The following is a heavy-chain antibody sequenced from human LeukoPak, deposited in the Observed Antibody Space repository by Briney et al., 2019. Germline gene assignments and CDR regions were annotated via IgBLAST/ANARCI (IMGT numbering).Heavy chain of an antibody. CDR2: INYSGNS. D-gene: IGHD2-21*01. J-gene: IGHJ4*02. Sequence: SETLSLTCIVSGDSISTDYWSWIRQSPGRVLEWIGYINYSGNSEYNPSLKSRVTISVDRSKNQVSLKMTSVTAADTAVYYCARLDCISDTCYNYWALGALVTVSS. CDR1: GDSISTDY. CDR3: ARLDCISDTCYNY. V-gene: IGHV4-59*08.